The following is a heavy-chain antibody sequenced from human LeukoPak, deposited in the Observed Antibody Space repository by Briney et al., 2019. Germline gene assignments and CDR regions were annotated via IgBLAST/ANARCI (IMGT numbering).Heavy chain of an antibody. CDR1: GFTFSSYS. J-gene: IGHJ4*02. CDR2: ISSSSSYI. V-gene: IGHV3-21*01. Sequence: GGSLRLSCAASGFTFSSYSMNWVRQAPGKGLEWVSSISSSSSYIYYADSVKGRFTISGDNAKNSLYLQMNSLRAEDTAVYYCATDGDRYCSGGSCYYHYWGQGTLVTVSS. D-gene: IGHD2-15*01. CDR3: ATDGDRYCSGGSCYYHY.